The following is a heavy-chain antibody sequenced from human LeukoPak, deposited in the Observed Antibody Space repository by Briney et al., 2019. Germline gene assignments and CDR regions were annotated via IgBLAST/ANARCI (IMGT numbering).Heavy chain of an antibody. Sequence: SGGSLRLSCAASGFTYSNAWMSWVRQAPGKGLEWVGRMKSKTDGRTTDYAAPVKGRFTISRDDSKNTLYLQMNSLKTEDTAVYFCTTDFDYLYYCGMDVWGQGTTVTVS. J-gene: IGHJ6*02. CDR1: GFTYSNAW. CDR2: MKSKTDGRTT. D-gene: IGHD3-9*01. V-gene: IGHV3-15*01. CDR3: TTDFDYLYYCGMDV.